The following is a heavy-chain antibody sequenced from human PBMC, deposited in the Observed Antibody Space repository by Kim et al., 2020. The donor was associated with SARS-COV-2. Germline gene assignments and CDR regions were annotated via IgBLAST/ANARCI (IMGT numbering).Heavy chain of an antibody. Sequence: ASVKVSCKASGYTFTSYGISWVRQAPGQGLEWMGWISAYNGNTNYAQKLQGRVTMTTDTSTSTAYMGLRSLRSDDTAVYYCARGGGIHLWVLPTDYWGQGTLVTVSS. CDR3: ARGGGIHLWVLPTDY. CDR2: ISAYNGNT. J-gene: IGHJ4*02. V-gene: IGHV1-18*01. D-gene: IGHD5-18*01. CDR1: GYTFTSYG.